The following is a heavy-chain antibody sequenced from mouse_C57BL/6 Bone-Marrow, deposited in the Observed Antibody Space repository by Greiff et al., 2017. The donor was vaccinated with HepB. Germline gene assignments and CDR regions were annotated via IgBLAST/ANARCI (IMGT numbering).Heavy chain of an antibody. V-gene: IGHV2-9*01. J-gene: IGHJ4*01. CDR1: GFSFTSYG. CDR2: IWGGGST. CDR3: GKHDGRRAMDY. D-gene: IGHD2-3*01. Sequence: VQLQESGPGLVAPSPTLSISCTASGFSFTSYGVDWVRQPPGKGLEWLGVIWGGGSTNYNSALMSRLSISNDNSTSHDFLKMNSLPTDDTAMYYCGKHDGRRAMDYWGQGTSVTVSS.